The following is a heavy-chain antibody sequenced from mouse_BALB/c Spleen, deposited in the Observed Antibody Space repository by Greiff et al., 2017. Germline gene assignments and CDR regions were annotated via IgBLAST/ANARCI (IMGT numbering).Heavy chain of an antibody. CDR1: GFTFTDYY. CDR2: IRNKANGYTT. J-gene: IGHJ3*01. CDR3: AREGYGNYVFAY. Sequence: EVQLVESGGGLVQPGGSLRLSCATSGFTFTDYYMSWVRQPPGKALEWLGFIRNKANGYTTEYSASVKGRFTISRDNSQSILYLQMNTLRAEDSATYYCAREGYGNYVFAYWGQGTLVTVSA. D-gene: IGHD2-10*02. V-gene: IGHV7-3*02.